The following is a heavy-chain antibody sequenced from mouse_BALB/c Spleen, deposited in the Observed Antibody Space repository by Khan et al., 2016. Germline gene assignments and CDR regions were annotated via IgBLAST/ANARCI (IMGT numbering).Heavy chain of an antibody. CDR3: AVYDGYYGLFDY. J-gene: IGHJ2*01. V-gene: IGHV3-6*02. D-gene: IGHD2-3*01. CDR2: ISYDGSN. Sequence: EVQLQESGPGLVKPSQSLSLTCSVTGYSITSGYYWNWIRQFPGNQLEWMGYISYDGSNNYHPSLKNRFSITRATSKNQFFLKLNSVTTEDTATYYCAVYDGYYGLFDYWGQGTTLTVSS. CDR1: GYSITSGYY.